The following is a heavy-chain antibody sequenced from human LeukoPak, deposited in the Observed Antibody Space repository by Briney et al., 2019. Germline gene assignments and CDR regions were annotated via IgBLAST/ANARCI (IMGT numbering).Heavy chain of an antibody. V-gene: IGHV1-2*02. J-gene: IGHJ4*02. CDR3: AGGNYYDSTAPAY. CDR2: INPNSGGT. Sequence: SVKVSCKASGYTFTGYYMHWVRQAPGQGLEWMGWINPNSGGTDYAQKFQGRVTMTRDTSISTAYMELSRLRSDDTAVYYCAGGNYYDSTAPAYWGQGTLVTVSS. D-gene: IGHD3-22*01. CDR1: GYTFTGYY.